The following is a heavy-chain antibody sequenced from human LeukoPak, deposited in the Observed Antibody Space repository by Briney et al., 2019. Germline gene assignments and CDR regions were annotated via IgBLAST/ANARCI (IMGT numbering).Heavy chain of an antibody. D-gene: IGHD3-22*01. Sequence: SETLSLTCAVYGGSFSGYYWSWIRQPPGKGLEWIGEINHSGSTNYNPSLKSRVTISVDTSKNQFSLKLSSVTAADTAVYYCARTPRPWYYCDSSGYSPSWYFDYWGQGTLVTVSS. J-gene: IGHJ4*02. CDR3: ARTPRPWYYCDSSGYSPSWYFDY. V-gene: IGHV4-34*01. CDR1: GGSFSGYY. CDR2: INHSGST.